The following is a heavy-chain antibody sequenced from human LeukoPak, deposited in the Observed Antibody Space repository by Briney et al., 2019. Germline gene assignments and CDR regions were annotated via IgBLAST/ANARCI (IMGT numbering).Heavy chain of an antibody. J-gene: IGHJ6*02. CDR2: INHSGST. V-gene: IGHV4-34*01. Sequence: SETLSLTCAVYGGSFSGYYWSWLRQPPGKGLEWIGEINHSGSTKYNPSLKSRVTISVDTSKNQFSLKLSSVTAADAAVYYCARKDTDHGYYYDGMDVWGQGTTVTVSS. CDR3: ARKDTDHGYYYDGMDV. CDR1: GGSFSGYY. D-gene: IGHD5-18*01.